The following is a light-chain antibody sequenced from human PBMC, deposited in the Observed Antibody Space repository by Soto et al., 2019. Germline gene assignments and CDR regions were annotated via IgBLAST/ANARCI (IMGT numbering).Light chain of an antibody. J-gene: IGKJ4*01. CDR1: QSISSW. V-gene: IGKV1-5*01. CDR3: QQYNNWPLT. Sequence: DIQMTQSPSTLSASVGDRVTITCRASQSISSWLAWYQQKPGKAPKLLIYDASSLESGVPSRFSGRGSGTEFTLTISSLQPDDFATYYCQQYNNWPLTFGGGTKVEIK. CDR2: DAS.